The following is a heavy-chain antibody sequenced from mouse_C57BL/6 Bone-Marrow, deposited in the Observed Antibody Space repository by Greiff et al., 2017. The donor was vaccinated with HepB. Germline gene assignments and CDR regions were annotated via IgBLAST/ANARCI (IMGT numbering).Heavy chain of an antibody. D-gene: IGHD2-4*01. J-gene: IGHJ2*01. CDR3: ARGRDYDGAYYFDY. CDR2: IDPSDSYT. CDR1: GYTFTSYW. Sequence: QVQLQQPGAELVMPGASVKLSCKASGYTFTSYWMHWVKQRPGQGLEWIGEIDPSDSYTNYNQKFKGKSTLTVDKSSSTAYMQLSILTSEDSAGYYCARGRDYDGAYYFDYWGQGTTLTVSS. V-gene: IGHV1-69*01.